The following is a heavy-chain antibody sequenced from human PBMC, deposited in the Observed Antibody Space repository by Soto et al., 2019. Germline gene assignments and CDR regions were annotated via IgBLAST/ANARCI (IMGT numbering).Heavy chain of an antibody. Sequence: GGSLRLSCAASGFTFSSYAMSWVRQAPGKGLEWVSAISGSGGSTYYADSVKGRFTISRDNSKNTLYLQMNSLRAEDTAVYYCATDLGLRLGELSPLDYWGQGTLVTVSS. CDR2: ISGSGGST. V-gene: IGHV3-23*01. J-gene: IGHJ4*02. D-gene: IGHD3-16*02. CDR3: ATDLGLRLGELSPLDY. CDR1: GFTFSSYA.